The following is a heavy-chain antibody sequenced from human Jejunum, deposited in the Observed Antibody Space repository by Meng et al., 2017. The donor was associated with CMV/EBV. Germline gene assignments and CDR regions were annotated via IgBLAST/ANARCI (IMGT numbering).Heavy chain of an antibody. V-gene: IGHV4-34*01. CDR3: ATADEYAIKY. J-gene: IGHJ4*02. Sequence: QVQLQEWGEALLKPSETLSLTFTLSGGSFSAYTWSWIRQAPGKGLEWIAEIDHLRRTNFNPSLKSRVSISRDTSRDQFSLRLNSVTAADTAVYYCATADEYAIKYWGQGTLVTVSS. CDR2: IDHLRRT. D-gene: IGHD5-12*01. CDR1: GGSFSAYT.